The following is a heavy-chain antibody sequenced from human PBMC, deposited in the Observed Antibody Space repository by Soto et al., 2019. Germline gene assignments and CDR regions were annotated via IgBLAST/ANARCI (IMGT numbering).Heavy chain of an antibody. D-gene: IGHD2-2*02. V-gene: IGHV5-51*01. CDR2: IYPGDSDT. CDR3: ATGGYCSGTRCYNFFDF. CDR1: GYSFTTYW. Sequence: EVQLVQSGAEVKKTGESLKISCQGSGYSFTTYWIGWVRQMPGKGLEWMGIIYPGDSDTRYSPSFQGQVTISADKSISTAYLQWSSLKASDTAIYYCATGGYCSGTRCYNFFDFWGQGTLVTVSS. J-gene: IGHJ4*02.